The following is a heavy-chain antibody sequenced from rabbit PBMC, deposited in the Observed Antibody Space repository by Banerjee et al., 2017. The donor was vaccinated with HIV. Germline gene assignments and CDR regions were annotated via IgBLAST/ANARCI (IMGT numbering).Heavy chain of an antibody. J-gene: IGHJ4*01. CDR1: GIDFSNVG. Sequence: QEQLVESGGGLVTLGGSLKVTCKASGIDFSNVGISWVRQAPGKGPEWIAYIYPGFGIRNYASSVKGRFTISNDNAQNTVFLQMTSLTASDTATYFCARGDGSTSGLNSLWGPGTLVTVS. CDR2: IYPGFGIR. CDR3: ARGDGSTSGLNSL. V-gene: IGHV1S47*01. D-gene: IGHD1-1*01.